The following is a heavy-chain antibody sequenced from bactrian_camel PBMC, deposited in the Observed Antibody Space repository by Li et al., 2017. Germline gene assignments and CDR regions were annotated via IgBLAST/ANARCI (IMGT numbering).Heavy chain of an antibody. V-gene: IGHV3S53*01. D-gene: IGHD1*01. Sequence: HVQPVESGGGSVQAGGSLRLSCAAETSIRTFNLYAMGWFRRLPGQEREGVAAIAGDGRTDYADSVKGRFTISTHRADHILFLQMNSLQPEDTATYYSAAGALIPGFYFSLGDLRRRRATVEWCGRFDYWGRGTQVTVS. J-gene: IGHJ4*01. CDR2: IAGDGRT. CDR3: AAGALIPGFYFSLGDLRRRRATVEWCGRFDY. CDR1: IRTFNLYA.